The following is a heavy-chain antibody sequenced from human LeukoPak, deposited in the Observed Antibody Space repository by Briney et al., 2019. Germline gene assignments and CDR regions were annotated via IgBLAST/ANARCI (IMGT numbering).Heavy chain of an antibody. CDR1: GFTFSDYY. J-gene: IGHJ4*02. CDR3: ASPARGGYCSGGSCYPPDY. D-gene: IGHD2-15*01. V-gene: IGHV3-11*01. Sequence: GGSLRLSCAASGFTFSDYYMSWIRQAPGKGLEWVSYISSSGSTIYYADSVKGRFTISRDNAKNSLYLQMDSLRAEDTAVYYCASPARGGYCSGGSCYPPDYWGQGTLVTVSS. CDR2: ISSSGSTI.